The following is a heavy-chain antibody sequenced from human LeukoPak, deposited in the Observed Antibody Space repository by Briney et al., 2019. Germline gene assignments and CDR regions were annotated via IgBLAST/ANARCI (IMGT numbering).Heavy chain of an antibody. CDR1: GYTFTSYA. CDR3: ARSYGSGSYDLDY. D-gene: IGHD3-10*01. J-gene: IGHJ4*02. CDR2: IIPIFGTA. Sequence: ASVKVSCKASGYTFTSYAMNWVRQAPGQGLEWMGGIIPIFGTANYAQKFQGRVTITADKSTSTAYMELSSLRSEDTAVYYCARSYGSGSYDLDYWGQGTLVTVSS. V-gene: IGHV1-69*06.